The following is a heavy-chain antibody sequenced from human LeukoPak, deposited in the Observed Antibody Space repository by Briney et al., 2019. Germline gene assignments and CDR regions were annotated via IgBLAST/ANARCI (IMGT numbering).Heavy chain of an antibody. CDR1: GYTYTQYW. CDR2: IHTDGSER. D-gene: IGHD5-12*01. J-gene: IGHJ4*02. CDR3: ARGGYSFDY. Sequence: GGSLRLSFVASGYTYTQYWMTCVRQALGKGLEWVVRIHTDGSERNYVGAVEGRFTVYGDNAKSSLFLQMHSLRVEDTAVYYCARGGYSFDYLGQGTLVTVPS. V-gene: IGHV3-7*01.